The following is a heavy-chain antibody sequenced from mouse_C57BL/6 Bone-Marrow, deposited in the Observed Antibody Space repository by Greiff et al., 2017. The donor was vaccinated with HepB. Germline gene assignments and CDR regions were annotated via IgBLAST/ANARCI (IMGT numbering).Heavy chain of an antibody. CDR2: IWWDDDK. D-gene: IGHD1-1*01. CDR3: ARIAGYGSSFYWYFDV. CDR1: GFSLSTFGMG. J-gene: IGHJ1*03. Sequence: QVTLKESGPGILQPSQTLSLTCSFSGFSLSTFGMGVGRIRQPSGKGLEWLAHIWWDDDKYYNPALKSRPTISKDTSKNQVFLKIANVDTADTATYYCARIAGYGSSFYWYFDVWGTGTTVTVSS. V-gene: IGHV8-8*01.